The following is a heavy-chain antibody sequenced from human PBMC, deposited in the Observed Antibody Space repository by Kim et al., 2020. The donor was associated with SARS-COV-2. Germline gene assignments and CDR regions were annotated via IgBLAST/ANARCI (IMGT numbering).Heavy chain of an antibody. Sequence: SLKSRVTISVDTSKNQFSLKLSSVTAADPAVYYCARGVNRQWLVKNAFDIWGQGTMVTVSS. CDR3: ARGVNRQWLVKNAFDI. D-gene: IGHD6-19*01. J-gene: IGHJ3*02. V-gene: IGHV4-34*01.